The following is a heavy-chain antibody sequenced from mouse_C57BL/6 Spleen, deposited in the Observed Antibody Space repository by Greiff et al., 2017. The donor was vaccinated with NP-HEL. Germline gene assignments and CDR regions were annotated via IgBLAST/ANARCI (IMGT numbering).Heavy chain of an antibody. D-gene: IGHD2-5*01. CDR3: ASGSNFNFDY. CDR1: GYTFTSYW. CDR2: IHPNSGST. Sequence: QVQLQQPGAELVKPGASVKLSCKASGYTFTSYWMHWVKQRPGQGLEWIGMIHPNSGSTNSNEKFKSKATLTVDKSSSTAYMQLSSLTSEDSAVYYCASGSNFNFDYWGQGTTLTVSS. J-gene: IGHJ2*01. V-gene: IGHV1-64*01.